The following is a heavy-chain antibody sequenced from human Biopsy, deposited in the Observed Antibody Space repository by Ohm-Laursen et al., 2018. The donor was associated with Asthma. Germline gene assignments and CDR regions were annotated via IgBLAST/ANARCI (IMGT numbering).Heavy chain of an antibody. J-gene: IGHJ4*02. D-gene: IGHD6-19*01. CDR2: INGKSNSI. V-gene: IGHV3-11*01. CDR3: ARGDSSGWSHYYFDY. CDR1: GFTFSDYY. Sequence: SLRLSCTASGFTFSDYYMSWIRQAPGKGLEWISNINGKSNSIEYADSVKGRFSISRDNAKNSLYLQMNSPRAEDTAVYYCARGDSSGWSHYYFDYWGQGTLVTVSS.